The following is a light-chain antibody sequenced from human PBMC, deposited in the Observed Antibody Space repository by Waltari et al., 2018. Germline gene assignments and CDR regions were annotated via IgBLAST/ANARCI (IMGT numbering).Light chain of an antibody. J-gene: IGLJ3*02. CDR2: HVS. Sequence: QSALTQPPSVSGSPGQSVTISCTVTSSDFGSYNRVFWYQQPPGTAPKLLFCHVSDRPSGVPDRFSGSKSGNTASLTIAGLQTEDEADYYCSLYTSSSTWVFGGGTKLTVL. V-gene: IGLV2-18*01. CDR3: SLYTSSSTWV. CDR1: SSDFGSYNR.